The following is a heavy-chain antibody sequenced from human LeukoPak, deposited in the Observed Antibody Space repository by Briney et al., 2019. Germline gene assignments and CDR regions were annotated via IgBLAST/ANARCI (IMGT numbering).Heavy chain of an antibody. D-gene: IGHD3-10*01. V-gene: IGHV1-2*02. CDR3: ARVEFSPRYAMDV. Sequence: GASVKVSCKASGYTFTGYYIHWVRQAPGQGLEWMGWINPNSGATNYAQKFQVRVTMTRDTSINTAYMELSSLRSDDTAVYYCARVEFSPRYAMDVWGQGTTVTVSS. J-gene: IGHJ6*02. CDR2: INPNSGAT. CDR1: GYTFTGYY.